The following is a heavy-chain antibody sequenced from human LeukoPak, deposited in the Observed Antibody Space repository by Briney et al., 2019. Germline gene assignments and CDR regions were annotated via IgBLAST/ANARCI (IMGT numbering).Heavy chain of an antibody. CDR2: INPNSGGT. CDR3: ARDSDYGDYSGIDY. CDR1: GYTFTGYY. V-gene: IGHV1-2*04. D-gene: IGHD4-17*01. Sequence: ASVKVFCKASGYTFTGYYMHWVRQAPGQGLEWMGWINPNSGGTNYAQKFQGWVTMTRDTSISTAYMELSRLRSDDTAVYYCARDSDYGDYSGIDYWGQGTLVTVSS. J-gene: IGHJ4*02.